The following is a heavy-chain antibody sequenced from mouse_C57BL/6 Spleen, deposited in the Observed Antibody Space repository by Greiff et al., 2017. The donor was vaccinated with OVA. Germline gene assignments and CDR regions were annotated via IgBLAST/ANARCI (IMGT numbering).Heavy chain of an antibody. D-gene: IGHD1-1*01. CDR1: GYSITSGYY. V-gene: IGHV3-6*01. CDR3: ARAGGYYYGSREAY. CDR2: ISYDGSN. Sequence: EVQLVESGPGLVKPSQSLSLTCSVTGYSITSGYYWNWIRQFPGNKLEWMGYISYDGSNNYNPSLKNRISITRDTSKNQFFLKLNSVTTEDTATYYCARAGGYYYGSREAYWGQGTLVTVSA. J-gene: IGHJ3*01.